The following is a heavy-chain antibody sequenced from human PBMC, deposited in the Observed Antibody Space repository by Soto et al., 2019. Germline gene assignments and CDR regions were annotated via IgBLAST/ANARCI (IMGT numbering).Heavy chain of an antibody. CDR1: TFSSSW. V-gene: IGHV3-7*03. CDR3: ITMVVAPFDY. J-gene: IGHJ4*02. D-gene: IGHD3-10*01. Sequence: VGSLRLSCVFTFSSSWMHWVCQAPEKGLEWVADIRCDGSDKYYVDSVKGRLTISRDNAKNSLYVQVNSLRAEDMTVYYTITMVVAPFDYWGQGTLVTVSS. CDR2: IRCDGSDK.